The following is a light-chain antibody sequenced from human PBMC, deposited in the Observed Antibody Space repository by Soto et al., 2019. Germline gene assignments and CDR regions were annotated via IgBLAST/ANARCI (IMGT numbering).Light chain of an antibody. CDR3: QQYNHWPHT. CDR2: GAS. CDR1: QSVSSD. V-gene: IGKV3-15*01. J-gene: IGKJ2*01. Sequence: EIVMTQSPATLSVSPGERATLSCRASQSVSSDLAWYQQKPGQAPRLLIYGASTRATGIPARFSGSGYGTEFTLTISSLQSEYFAVYYCQQYNHWPHTFGQGTKLEIK.